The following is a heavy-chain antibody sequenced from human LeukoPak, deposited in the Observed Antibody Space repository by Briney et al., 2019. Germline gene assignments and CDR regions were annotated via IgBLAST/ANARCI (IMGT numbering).Heavy chain of an antibody. CDR2: FYTSGSP. CDR1: DGSITSYY. CDR3: AKNEPDSSGHYMTDY. Sequence: SETLSLTCTVSDGSITSYYWSWIRQPAGKGLEWIGRFYTSGSPYYNPSLKSRVSMSVDTSKNQFSLKLTSVTAADTAVYYCAKNEPDSSGHYMTDYWGQGILVTVSS. V-gene: IGHV4-4*07. J-gene: IGHJ4*02. D-gene: IGHD3-22*01.